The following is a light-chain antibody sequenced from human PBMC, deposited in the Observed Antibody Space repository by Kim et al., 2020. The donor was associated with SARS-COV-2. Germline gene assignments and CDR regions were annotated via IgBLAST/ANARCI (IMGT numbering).Light chain of an antibody. J-gene: IGKJ4*01. Sequence: IAVWLAWYQQKPGKAPKLLIYNSKDLQSGVPSRFSGSGTGTDFTLTITNLQPEDAATYYCQQANNFPLTFGGGTKLEIK. CDR1: IAVW. CDR2: NSK. CDR3: QQANNFPLT. V-gene: IGKV1-12*01.